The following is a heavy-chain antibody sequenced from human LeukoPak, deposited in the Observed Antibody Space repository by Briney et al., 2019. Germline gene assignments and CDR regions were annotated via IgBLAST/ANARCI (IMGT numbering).Heavy chain of an antibody. Sequence: SGGSLRLSCAASGFTFSSYAMSWVCQAPGKGLEWVSAISGSGGNTYYADSVKGRFTISRDNSKNTLYLQMNSLRAEDTAVYYCAKDGYPNSAGTTYFDYWGQGTLVTVSS. V-gene: IGHV3-23*01. CDR2: ISGSGGNT. CDR3: AKDGYPNSAGTTYFDY. D-gene: IGHD1-7*01. CDR1: GFTFSSYA. J-gene: IGHJ4*02.